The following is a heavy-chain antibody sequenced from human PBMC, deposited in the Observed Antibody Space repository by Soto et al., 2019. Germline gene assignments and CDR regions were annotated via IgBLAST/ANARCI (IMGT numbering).Heavy chain of an antibody. J-gene: IGHJ6*03. V-gene: IGHV1-8*01. D-gene: IGHD3-10*01. Sequence: QVQLVQSGPEVKKPGASVRVSCKASGYTFTTYDVNWVRQATGQGLEWMGWMNPNSGDTGYTQKFQGRVTMTRNTSIITTYMELSSLKSEDTAVYYCARGLMFRGVTPLDYCYPMGVWGKGTTVTVSS. CDR3: ARGLMFRGVTPLDYCYPMGV. CDR2: MNPNSGDT. CDR1: GYTFTTYD.